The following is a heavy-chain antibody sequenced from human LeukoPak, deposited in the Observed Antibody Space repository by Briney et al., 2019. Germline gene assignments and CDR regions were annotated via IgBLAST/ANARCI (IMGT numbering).Heavy chain of an antibody. CDR2: ISAYNGNT. CDR3: ATYGLGYCSGGSCYSPLELDY. Sequence: ASVKVSCKASGYTFTSYGISWVRQAPGQGLEWMGWISAYNGNTNYAQKLQGRVTMTTDTSTSTAYMELRSLRSDDTAVYYCATYGLGYCSGGSCYSPLELDYWGQGNLVTVSS. D-gene: IGHD2-15*01. V-gene: IGHV1-18*04. CDR1: GYTFTSYG. J-gene: IGHJ4*02.